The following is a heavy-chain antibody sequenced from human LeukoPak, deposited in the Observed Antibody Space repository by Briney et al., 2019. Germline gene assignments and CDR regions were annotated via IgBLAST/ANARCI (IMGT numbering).Heavy chain of an antibody. V-gene: IGHV1-69*13. CDR3: ARVATVPPEYMDV. Sequence: GASVKVSCKASGYTFTSYGISWVRQAPGQGLEWMGGIIPIFGTANYAQKFQGRVTTTADESTSTAYMELSSLRSEDTAVYYCARVATVPPEYMDVWGKGTTVTISS. CDR2: IIPIFGTA. J-gene: IGHJ6*03. CDR1: GYTFTSYG. D-gene: IGHD4-17*01.